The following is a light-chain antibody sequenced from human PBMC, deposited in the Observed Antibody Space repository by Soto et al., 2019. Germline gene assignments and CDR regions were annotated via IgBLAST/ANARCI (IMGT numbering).Light chain of an antibody. CDR3: QQYGRPGT. Sequence: EIGVTKSPATRSVSPGERATLSGRASPSVSSNLAWFPAKPCHAPRILIYCASTSATGIPDRFSGSVSGTAFTLTISRLEPEELAVYYCQQYGRPGTFAQGTNGE. CDR2: CAS. CDR1: PSVSSN. V-gene: IGKV3-20*01. J-gene: IGKJ1*01.